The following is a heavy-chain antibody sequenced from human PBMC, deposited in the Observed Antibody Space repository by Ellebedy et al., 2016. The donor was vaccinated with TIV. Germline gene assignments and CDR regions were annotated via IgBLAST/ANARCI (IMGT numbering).Heavy chain of an antibody. J-gene: IGHJ4*02. V-gene: IGHV3-64*04. CDR3: ARATSGFDY. Sequence: PGGSLRLSCSASGFTFSSYAMHWVRRAPGKGLEYVSAISSNGDTTYYADSVKGRFTISRDNSKNTLYLQMNSLRAEDTAVYYCARATSGFDYWGQGALATVSS. CDR2: ISSNGDTT. CDR1: GFTFSSYA. D-gene: IGHD5-24*01.